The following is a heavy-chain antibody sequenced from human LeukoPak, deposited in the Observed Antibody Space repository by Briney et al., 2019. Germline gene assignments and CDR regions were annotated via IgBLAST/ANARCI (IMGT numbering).Heavy chain of an antibody. J-gene: IGHJ6*02. Sequence: SETLSLTCTASGGSISSSSYYWGWIRQPPGKGLEWIGTIYYSGSTYYNPSLKSRVTISVDTSKNQFSLKLSSVTAADTAVYYCASGHSSGYYYYYYGMDVWGQGTTVTVSS. V-gene: IGHV4-39*01. CDR1: GGSISSSSYY. D-gene: IGHD3-22*01. CDR2: IYYSGST. CDR3: ASGHSSGYYYYYYGMDV.